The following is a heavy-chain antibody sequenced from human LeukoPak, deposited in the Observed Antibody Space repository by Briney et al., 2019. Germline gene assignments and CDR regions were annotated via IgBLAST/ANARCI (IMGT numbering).Heavy chain of an antibody. CDR1: GFTFSSYA. J-gene: IGHJ4*02. D-gene: IGHD3-9*01. CDR2: ISGSGAGS. V-gene: IGHV3-23*01. CDR3: AKNHYDILTGRFDY. Sequence: GGSLRLSCAASGFTFSSYAMTWVRQAPGKGLEWVSAISGSGAGSDYADSVGGRFTISRDNSKNTLYLQMNSLRADDTAVYYCAKNHYDILTGRFDYWGQGTLVTVSS.